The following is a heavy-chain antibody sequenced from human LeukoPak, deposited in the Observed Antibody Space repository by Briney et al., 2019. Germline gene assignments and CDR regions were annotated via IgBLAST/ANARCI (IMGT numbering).Heavy chain of an antibody. V-gene: IGHV1-69*05. CDR1: AGTFSSYA. Sequence: ASVKVSCKASAGTFSSYAISWVRQAPGQGLEWMGRIIPIFGTANYAQKFQGRVTITTDESTSTAYMELSSLRSEDTAVYYCARALPYDAFDIWGQGTMVTVSS. J-gene: IGHJ3*02. CDR2: IIPIFGTA. D-gene: IGHD5/OR15-5a*01. CDR3: ARALPYDAFDI.